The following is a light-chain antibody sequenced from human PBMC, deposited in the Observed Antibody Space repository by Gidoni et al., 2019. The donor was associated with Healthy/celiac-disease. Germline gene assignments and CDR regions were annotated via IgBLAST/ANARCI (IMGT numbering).Light chain of an antibody. V-gene: IGKV1-39*01. CDR2: AAS. J-gene: IGKJ3*01. Sequence: DIQMTQSPSSLSASVGDRVTITCRASQSSISYLNWYQQKPGKAPKLLIYAASSLQSGVPSRFSGSGSGTDFTLTISSLQPEDFATYYCQQSYSTPRFTFGPGTKVDIK. CDR3: QQSYSTPRFT. CDR1: QSSISY.